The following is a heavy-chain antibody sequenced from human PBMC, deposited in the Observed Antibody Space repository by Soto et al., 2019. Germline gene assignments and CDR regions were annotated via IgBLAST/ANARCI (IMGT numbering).Heavy chain of an antibody. Sequence: ETLSLTGTVAGGSINDDHWNWIRQPAGKGLEWIGRIYSSGSTRYNPSLKSRVSMSVDTSKNQLYLNLISVTAADTAVYYWTTFAGMVTDGRDGWGQGITVTGPS. CDR2: IYSSGST. D-gene: IGHD5-18*01. V-gene: IGHV4-4*07. CDR1: GGSINDDH. J-gene: IGHJ6*02. CDR3: TTFAGMVTDGRDG.